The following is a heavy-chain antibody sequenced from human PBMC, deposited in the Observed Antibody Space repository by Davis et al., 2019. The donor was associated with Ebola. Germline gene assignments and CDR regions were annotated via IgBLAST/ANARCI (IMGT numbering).Heavy chain of an antibody. CDR2: IKHDGSEK. J-gene: IGHJ3*02. V-gene: IGHV3-7*01. CDR3: AILNSGGWYKYTFDI. D-gene: IGHD6-19*01. CDR1: GFTFRNYW. Sequence: GGSLRLSCAASGFTFRNYWMSWVRQAPGKGLEWVANIKHDGSEKYYLDSVKGRFTISRDNTKNSLSLQLSSLRPEDTAVYFCAILNSGGWYKYTFDIWGQGTMVTVSS.